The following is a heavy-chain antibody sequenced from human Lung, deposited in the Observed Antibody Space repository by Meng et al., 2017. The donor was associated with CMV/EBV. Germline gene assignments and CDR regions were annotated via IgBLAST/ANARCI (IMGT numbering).Heavy chain of an antibody. CDR3: ARAPRGPLYCTNGVCYVYYFDY. J-gene: IGHJ4*02. V-gene: IGHV4-39*07. Sequence: LXXTVSGGSLSSSYYWGWIRQPPGKGLEWIGSIYHSGSTYYNPSLKSRVAMSVDTSKNQFSLELGSVTAADTAVYYCARAPRGPLYCTNGVCYVYYFDYWXQGTLVTVSS. CDR2: IYHSGST. D-gene: IGHD2-8*01. CDR1: GGSLSSSYY.